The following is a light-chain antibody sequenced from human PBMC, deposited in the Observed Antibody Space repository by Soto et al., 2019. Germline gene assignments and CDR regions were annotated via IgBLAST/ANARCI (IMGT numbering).Light chain of an antibody. CDR2: GNS. Sequence: QSVLTQPPSVSGAPGQRVTISCTGSSSNIGAGYDVHWYQQLPGTAPKLLIYGNSNRPSGVPDRFSGSKSGTSASLAITGLQAEYEADYYCQSYDSSLRDVFGTGTKLTVL. CDR1: SSNIGAGYD. CDR3: QSYDSSLRDV. V-gene: IGLV1-40*01. J-gene: IGLJ1*01.